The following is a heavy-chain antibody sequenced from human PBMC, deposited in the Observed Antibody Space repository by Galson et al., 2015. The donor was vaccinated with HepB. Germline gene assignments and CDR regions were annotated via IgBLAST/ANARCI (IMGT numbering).Heavy chain of an antibody. CDR2: IIPIFGTA. D-gene: IGHD6-6*01. CDR1: GGTFSSYA. V-gene: IGHV1-69*13. Sequence: SVKVSCKASGGTFSSYAISWVRQAPGQGLEWMGGIIPIFGTANYAQKFQGRVTITADESTSTAYMELSSLRSEDTAVYYCARDCPYSSSSRGDYFDYWGQGTLVTVSS. J-gene: IGHJ4*02. CDR3: ARDCPYSSSSRGDYFDY.